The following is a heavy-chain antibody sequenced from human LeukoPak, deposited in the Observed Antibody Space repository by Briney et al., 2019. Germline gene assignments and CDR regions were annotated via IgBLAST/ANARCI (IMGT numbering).Heavy chain of an antibody. Sequence: GGSPRLSCAASGFTFSSYAMSWVRQAPGKGLEWVSTISDSGSSTYYADSLKGRFTISRDNSKNTLYLQMNSLRAGDTAVYYCAKTGLPGTLFGWFDPWGQGTLVTVSS. CDR1: GFTFSSYA. V-gene: IGHV3-23*01. J-gene: IGHJ5*02. CDR3: AKTGLPGTLFGWFDP. D-gene: IGHD1/OR15-1a*01. CDR2: ISDSGSST.